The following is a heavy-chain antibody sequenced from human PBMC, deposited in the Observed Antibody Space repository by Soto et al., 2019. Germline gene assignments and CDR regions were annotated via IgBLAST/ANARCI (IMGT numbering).Heavy chain of an antibody. J-gene: IGHJ4*02. D-gene: IGHD3-10*01. V-gene: IGHV3-23*01. Sequence: GGSLRLSCAASGFTFSSYAMSWVRQAPGKGLEWVSSISGSGGSTYYADSVKGRFTISRGNSKNTLYLQMNSLRADDTAVYYCAKKVNSGPGSQFFDYWGQGTLVTVSS. CDR1: GFTFSSYA. CDR3: AKKVNSGPGSQFFDY. CDR2: ISGSGGST.